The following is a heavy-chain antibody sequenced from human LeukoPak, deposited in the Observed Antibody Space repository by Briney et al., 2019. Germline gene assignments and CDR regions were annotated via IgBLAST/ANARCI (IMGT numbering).Heavy chain of an antibody. Sequence: GGSLRLSCAASGFTFSSYAMSWVRQAPGKGLEWVAVIWYDGSNKYYADSVKGRFTISRDNSKNTMSVQMDDLRAEDTAVYYCTRYNNDHFDYWGQGTLVTVSS. J-gene: IGHJ4*02. D-gene: IGHD1-14*01. CDR1: GFTFSSYA. CDR2: IWYDGSNK. CDR3: TRYNNDHFDY. V-gene: IGHV3-33*08.